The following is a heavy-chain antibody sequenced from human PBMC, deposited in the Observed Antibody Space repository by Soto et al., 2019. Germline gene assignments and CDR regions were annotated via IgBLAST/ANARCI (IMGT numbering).Heavy chain of an antibody. Sequence: EVQLVESGGGLVKPGGSLRLSCAASGFTFSSYSMNWVRQAPGKGLEWVSSISSSSSYIYYADSVKGRFTISRDNAKNSLYLQMNSLRAEDTAVYYCARVLGYSSSWYDVGVYYYYYYYMDVWGKGTTVTVSS. CDR3: ARVLGYSSSWYDVGVYYYYYYYMDV. D-gene: IGHD6-13*01. J-gene: IGHJ6*03. V-gene: IGHV3-21*01. CDR2: ISSSSSYI. CDR1: GFTFSSYS.